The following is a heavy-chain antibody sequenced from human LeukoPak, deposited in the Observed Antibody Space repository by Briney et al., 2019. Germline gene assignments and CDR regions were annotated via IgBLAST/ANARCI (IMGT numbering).Heavy chain of an antibody. CDR3: ARQGDLRFQYYYMDV. CDR2: IWYDGSNK. D-gene: IGHD3-10*01. J-gene: IGHJ6*03. V-gene: IGHV3-33*01. CDR1: GFTFSSYG. Sequence: GGSLRLSCAASGFTFSSYGMHWVRQAPGKGLEWVAVIWYDGSNKYYADSVKGRFTISRDNSKKTLNLQMNSLTVEDTAVYYCARQGDLRFQYYYMDVWGTGTTVTVSS.